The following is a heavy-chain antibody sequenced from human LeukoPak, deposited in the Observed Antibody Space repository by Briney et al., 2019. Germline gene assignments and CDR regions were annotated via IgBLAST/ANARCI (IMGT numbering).Heavy chain of an antibody. CDR3: ARGPYASGTYGRRGWVHYMDV. Sequence: GRSLRLSCAASGFTFSNSAMHWVRQAPGKGLEWVAVISHDANNKYYADSVKGRFTISRDNSKNTLYLQMNSLRAEDTAVYYCARGPYASGTYGRRGWVHYMDVWGKGTTVTISS. J-gene: IGHJ6*03. V-gene: IGHV3-30*04. CDR1: GFTFSNSA. CDR2: ISHDANNK. D-gene: IGHD3-10*01.